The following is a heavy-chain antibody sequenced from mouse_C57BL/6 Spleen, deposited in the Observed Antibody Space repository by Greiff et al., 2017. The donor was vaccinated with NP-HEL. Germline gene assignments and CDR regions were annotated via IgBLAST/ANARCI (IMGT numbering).Heavy chain of an antibody. J-gene: IGHJ1*03. V-gene: IGHV1-64*01. CDR2: IHPNSGST. D-gene: IGHD1-1*01. CDR3: AREGIYYGSSNWYFDV. CDR1: GYTFTSYW. Sequence: VQLQQSGAELVKPGASVKLSCKASGYTFTSYWMHWVKQRPGQGLEWIGMIHPNSGSTNYNEKFKSKATLTVDKSSSTAYMQLSSLTSEDSAVYYCAREGIYYGSSNWYFDVWGTGTTVTVSS.